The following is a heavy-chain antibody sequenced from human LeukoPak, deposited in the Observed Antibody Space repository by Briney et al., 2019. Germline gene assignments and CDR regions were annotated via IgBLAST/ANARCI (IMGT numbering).Heavy chain of an antibody. CDR3: AFAWNYGDGWFDP. Sequence: SVTVSCKASGGTFSSYAISWVRQAPGQGLEWMGGIIPIFGTANYAQKFQGRVTITTDESTSTAYMELSSLRSEDTAVYYCAFAWNYGDGWFDPWGQGTLVTVSS. CDR1: GGTFSSYA. J-gene: IGHJ5*02. CDR2: IIPIFGTA. V-gene: IGHV1-69*05. D-gene: IGHD1-7*01.